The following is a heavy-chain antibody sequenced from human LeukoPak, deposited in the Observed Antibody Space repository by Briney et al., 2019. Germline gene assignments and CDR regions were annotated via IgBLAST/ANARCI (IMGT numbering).Heavy chain of an antibody. J-gene: IGHJ5*02. CDR1: GFTFSSYA. V-gene: IGHV3-48*04. D-gene: IGHD4-17*01. CDR3: ATNDYEGWFDP. Sequence: PGGSLRLSCAASGFTFSSYAMSWVRQAPGKGLEWVSYISSSSSTIYYADSVKGRSTISRDNAKNSLYLQMNSLRAEDTAVYYCATNDYEGWFDPWGQGTLVTVSS. CDR2: ISSSSSTI.